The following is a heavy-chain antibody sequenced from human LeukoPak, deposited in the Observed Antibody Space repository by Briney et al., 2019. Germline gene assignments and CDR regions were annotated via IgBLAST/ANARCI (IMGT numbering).Heavy chain of an antibody. J-gene: IGHJ4*02. CDR3: ATGTVGSRDY. CDR1: GFTFGDYY. Sequence: PGGSLRLSCAASGFTFGDYYMSWIRQAPGKGLEWVSYISSSGNSISYADSVKGRFTISRDNSKNTLYLQMNSLRAEDTAVYYCATGTVGSRDYWGQGTLVTVSS. V-gene: IGHV3-11*04. CDR2: ISSSGNSI. D-gene: IGHD1-26*01.